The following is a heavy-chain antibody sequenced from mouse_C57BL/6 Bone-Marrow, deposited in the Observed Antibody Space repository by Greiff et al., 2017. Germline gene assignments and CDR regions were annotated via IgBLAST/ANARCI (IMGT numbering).Heavy chain of an antibody. D-gene: IGHD1-1*02. CDR2: IDPENGDT. V-gene: IGHV14-4*01. Sequence: EVQLQQSGAELVRPGASVKLSCTASGFNIKDDYMHWVKQRPERGLEWIGWIDPENGDTEYASKFQGKATITADTSSNTAYLQLSSLTSEDTAVYYCTTLWYFDYWGQGTTLTVSS. J-gene: IGHJ2*01. CDR3: TTLWYFDY. CDR1: GFNIKDDY.